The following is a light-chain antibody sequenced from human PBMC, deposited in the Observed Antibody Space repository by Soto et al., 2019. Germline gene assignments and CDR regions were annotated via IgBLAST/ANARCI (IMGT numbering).Light chain of an antibody. V-gene: IGKV4-1*01. CDR3: QQYLTTSIT. J-gene: IGKJ5*01. CDR2: WAS. CDR1: QPVFLSSNKKNY. Sequence: DIVMTQSSDFLAVSLGERGTINCTSSQPVFLSSNKKNYLAWYQQKPGQPPKXLIYWASTRESGVPDRFSGSGPGTDFTLTISSLQAEDVALYYCQQYLTTSITFGQGTRLEIK.